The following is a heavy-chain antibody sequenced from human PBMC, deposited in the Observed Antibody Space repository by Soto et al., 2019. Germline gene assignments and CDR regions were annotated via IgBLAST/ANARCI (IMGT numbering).Heavy chain of an antibody. CDR3: AKTVDNRRALPFDY. CDR2: ISYDGSNK. Sequence: QVQLVESGGGVVQPGRSLRLSCAASGFTFSSYGMHWVRQAPGKGLEWVAVISYDGSNKYYADSVKGRFTISRDKSKNTLYLQMNSLRAEDTAVYYCAKTVDNRRALPFDYWGQGTLVTVSS. D-gene: IGHD1-20*01. J-gene: IGHJ4*02. CDR1: GFTFSSYG. V-gene: IGHV3-30*18.